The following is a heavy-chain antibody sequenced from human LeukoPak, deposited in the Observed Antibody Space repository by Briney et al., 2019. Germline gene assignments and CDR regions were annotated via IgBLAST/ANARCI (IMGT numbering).Heavy chain of an antibody. J-gene: IGHJ4*02. CDR2: IYYSGHT. CDR1: GGSISSSSYY. D-gene: IGHD3-3*01. V-gene: IGHV4-39*01. Sequence: SETLSLTCTVSGGSISSSSYYWGWIRQPPGKGLEWIGSIYYSGHTYYNPSHKGRVTISVHTSRNDLALVLISVTASDTAVYCCARQRATPFSNFRGVYRWYYFDYWGQGTLVTVSS. CDR3: ARQRATPFSNFRGVYRWYYFDY.